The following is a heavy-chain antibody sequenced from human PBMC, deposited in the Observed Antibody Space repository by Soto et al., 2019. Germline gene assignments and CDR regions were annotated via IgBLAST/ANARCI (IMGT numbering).Heavy chain of an antibody. D-gene: IGHD6-13*01. CDR1: GGSISSYY. CDR3: ARQPPHYYYYGMDV. Sequence: SETLSLTCTVSGGSISSYYWSWIRQPPGKGLEWIGYIYYSGSTNYNPSLKSRVTISVDTSKNQFSLKLSSVTAADTAVYYCARQPPHYYYYGMDVWGQGTTVTVSS. CDR2: IYYSGST. J-gene: IGHJ6*02. V-gene: IGHV4-59*01.